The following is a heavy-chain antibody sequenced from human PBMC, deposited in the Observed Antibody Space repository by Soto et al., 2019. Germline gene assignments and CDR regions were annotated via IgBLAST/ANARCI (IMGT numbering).Heavy chain of an antibody. CDR3: AREAGTTRYYGMDV. V-gene: IGHV3-33*01. D-gene: IGHD1-7*01. CDR2: IWYDGSNK. Sequence: QVQLVESGGGVVQPGRSLRLSCAASGFTFSSYGRHWVRQAPGKGLEWVAVIWYDGSNKYYADSVKGRFTISRDNSKNTLYLQMNSLRAEDTAVYYCAREAGTTRYYGMDVWGQGTTVTVSS. J-gene: IGHJ6*02. CDR1: GFTFSSYG.